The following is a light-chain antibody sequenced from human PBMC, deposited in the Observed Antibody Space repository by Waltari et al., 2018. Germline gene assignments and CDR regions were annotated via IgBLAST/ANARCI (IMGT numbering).Light chain of an antibody. J-gene: IGKJ3*01. Sequence: EIVLTQSPATLSLSPGERATLSCRASQSVAKSSFAWYQQKPGQAPRLLIFGAINRAAGIPDRFSGFGSGTFFTLTISGLEPEDFAVYYCQHYGISAPTTFGPRTRVDL. CDR2: GAI. CDR1: QSVAKSS. CDR3: QHYGISAPTT. V-gene: IGKV3-20*01.